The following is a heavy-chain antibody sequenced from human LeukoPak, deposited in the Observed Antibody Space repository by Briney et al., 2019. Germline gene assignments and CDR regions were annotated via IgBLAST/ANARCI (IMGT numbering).Heavy chain of an antibody. D-gene: IGHD6-13*01. V-gene: IGHV1-2*02. J-gene: IGHJ5*02. Sequence: GASVKVSFKASGYTFTDYYLHWVRQGPGQGLEWMGWINPNSGGANFALNFQGRVTMTRATSISTAYMELSRLTSDDTAVYYCARGVGSSWFDPWGQGTLVTVSS. CDR2: INPNSGGA. CDR3: ARGVGSSWFDP. CDR1: GYTFTDYY.